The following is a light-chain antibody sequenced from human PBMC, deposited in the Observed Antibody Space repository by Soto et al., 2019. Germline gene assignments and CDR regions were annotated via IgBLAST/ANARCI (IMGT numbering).Light chain of an antibody. J-gene: IGKJ3*01. CDR3: QQYADSPIT. Sequence: EIVLMQSPGTLSLSPGERATLSCRASQSVSSNLLAWYQQKPGQAPRLLIYGASSRATGIPDRFSGSGSGTDFTLTISRREPEDFALYYCQQYADSPITFGPGTKEDIK. CDR1: QSVSSNL. V-gene: IGKV3-20*01. CDR2: GAS.